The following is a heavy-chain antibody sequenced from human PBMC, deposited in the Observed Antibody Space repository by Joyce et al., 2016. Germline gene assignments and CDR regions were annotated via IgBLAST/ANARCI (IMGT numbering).Heavy chain of an antibody. CDR3: ARALVPAAAFDF. Sequence: QVQLVQSGAEVKKPGASVRVSCKASGYAFISYYVHWVRQAPGKGLDWMGIINPGGGGTNNAQKFLGRVTLNRDTSTNTVYLDLSSLRSEDTAIYYCARALVPAAAFDFWGQGTLVTVSS. CDR1: GYAFISYY. V-gene: IGHV1-46*01. CDR2: INPGGGGT. D-gene: IGHD2-2*01. J-gene: IGHJ4*02.